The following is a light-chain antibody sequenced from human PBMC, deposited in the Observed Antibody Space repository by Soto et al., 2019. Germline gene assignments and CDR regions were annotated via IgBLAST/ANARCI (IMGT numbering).Light chain of an antibody. Sequence: QSALTQSPSASGSPGQLVTISCTGTSSDIGGYNSVSWYQQHPGKAPKVMIYDVTKRPSGVPDRFSGSKSGNTASLTVSALQAEDEADYYCSSYTDRKHLVFGTGTKLTVL. CDR3: SSYTDRKHLV. CDR1: SSDIGGYNS. CDR2: DVT. V-gene: IGLV2-8*01. J-gene: IGLJ1*01.